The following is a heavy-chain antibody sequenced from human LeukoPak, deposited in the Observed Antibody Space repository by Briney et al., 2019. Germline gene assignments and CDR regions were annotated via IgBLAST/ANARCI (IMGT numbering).Heavy chain of an antibody. CDR2: ISTNNGDT. CDR3: ARDNSVRDNAWWFDP. CDR1: GYTFVSYL. J-gene: IGHJ5*02. V-gene: IGHV1-46*04. Sequence: GSVRVSCKASGYTFVSYLIHWVREAPGQGLEWMGEISTNNGDTQYAPTLRGRVTITRDMTTSTDYMEVSSLRSEDTAIYYCARDNSVRDNAWWFDPWGQGTLVTVSS. D-gene: IGHD2-8*01.